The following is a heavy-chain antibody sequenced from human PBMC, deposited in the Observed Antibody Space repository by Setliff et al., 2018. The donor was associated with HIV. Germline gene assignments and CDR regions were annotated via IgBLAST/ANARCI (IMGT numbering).Heavy chain of an antibody. CDR1: GGSFSAFY. J-gene: IGHJ5*02. Sequence: SETLSLTCAVFGGSFSAFYWSWIRQPPGKGLEWIGEISYSGSTVYNPSLKSRVTMSVDASKNLVSLNLNSVTAAATAIYYCARGVARQVVIDRWFDPLGQGTPVTVSS. CDR3: ARGVARQVVIDRWFDP. D-gene: IGHD2-21*01. CDR2: ISYSGST. V-gene: IGHV4-34*01.